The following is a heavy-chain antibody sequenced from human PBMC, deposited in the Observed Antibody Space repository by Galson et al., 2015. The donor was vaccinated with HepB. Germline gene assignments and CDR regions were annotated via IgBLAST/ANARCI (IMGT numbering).Heavy chain of an antibody. CDR1: GGSISSGDYY. CDR3: ATTVNHKFDY. J-gene: IGHJ4*02. V-gene: IGHV4-30-4*01. D-gene: IGHD4-11*01. CDR2: IYYSGNT. Sequence: TLSLTCTVSGGSISSGDYYWTWIRQPPGKGLEWIGFIYYSGNTYYNPSLKSRVTISLDTSKNQFSLKLSSVTAADTAVYYCATTVNHKFDYWGQGTLVTVSS.